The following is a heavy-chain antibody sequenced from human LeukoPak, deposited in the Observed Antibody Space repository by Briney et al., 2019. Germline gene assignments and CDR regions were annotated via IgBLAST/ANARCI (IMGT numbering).Heavy chain of an antibody. D-gene: IGHD6-19*01. V-gene: IGHV1-8*01. CDR3: ARATRGYSSGWYYFDY. J-gene: IGHJ4*02. CDR2: MNPNSGNT. Sequence: GASVKVSCKASGYTFTSYDTNWVRQATGQGLEWMGWMNPNSGNTGYAQKFQGRVTMTRNTSISTAYMELSSLRSEDTAVYYCARATRGYSSGWYYFDYWGQGTLVTVSS. CDR1: GYTFTSYD.